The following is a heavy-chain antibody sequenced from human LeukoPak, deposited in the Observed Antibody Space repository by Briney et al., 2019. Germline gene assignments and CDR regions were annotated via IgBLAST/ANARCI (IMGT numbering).Heavy chain of an antibody. Sequence: ASVKVSCKASGGTFSNYAINWVRQAPGQGLEWMGGIIPMFGTVKYAQKLQGRVTLRTDKSTSTAYMELSSLTSEDTAVYYCVFDSSGYLSRSLPPYFDHWGQGTLVIVS. CDR3: VFDSSGYLSRSLPPYFDH. CDR2: IIPMFGTV. V-gene: IGHV1-69*05. D-gene: IGHD3-22*01. J-gene: IGHJ4*02. CDR1: GGTFSNYA.